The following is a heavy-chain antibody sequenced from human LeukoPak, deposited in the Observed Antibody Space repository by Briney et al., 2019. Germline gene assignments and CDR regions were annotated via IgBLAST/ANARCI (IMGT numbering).Heavy chain of an antibody. V-gene: IGHV4-59*01. CDR1: GGSISSYY. Sequence: SETLSLTCIVSGGSISSYYWSWIRQPPGKGLEWIGYIYYSGSTNYSPSFKSRVTISIDTSKNQFSLKLSSVTAADTGVYYCARGLTLFDPWGQGTLVTVSS. J-gene: IGHJ5*02. CDR3: ARGLTLFDP. CDR2: IYYSGST. D-gene: IGHD1-20*01.